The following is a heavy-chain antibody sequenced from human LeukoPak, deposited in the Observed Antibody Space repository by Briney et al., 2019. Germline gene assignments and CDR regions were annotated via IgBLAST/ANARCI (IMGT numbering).Heavy chain of an antibody. CDR3: ARAAEWGTDAFDI. CDR1: GFTFSNYA. J-gene: IGHJ3*02. D-gene: IGHD7-27*01. V-gene: IGHV3-30-3*01. CDR2: ISYDGSNE. Sequence: PGRSLRLSCAASGFTFSNYAMHWVRQAQGKGLEWVAVISYDGSNEYYADSMKGRFTISRDNAKNSLYLQMNSLRAEDTAVYYCARAAEWGTDAFDIWGQGTMVTVSS.